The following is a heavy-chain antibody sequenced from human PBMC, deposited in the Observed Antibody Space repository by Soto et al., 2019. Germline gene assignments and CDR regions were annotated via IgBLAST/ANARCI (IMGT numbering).Heavy chain of an antibody. Sequence: QVQLQQWGAGLLKPSETLSLTCAVYGGSFSGYYWSWIRQPPGKGLEWIGEINHSGSTNYNPSLKSRVTLSVDTSQNQCSLKLGSVTAADTAVYSCAAVDRSMVRGVSVNWFDPWGQGTLVTVSS. J-gene: IGHJ5*02. D-gene: IGHD3-10*01. CDR3: AAVDRSMVRGVSVNWFDP. V-gene: IGHV4-34*01. CDR1: GGSFSGYY. CDR2: INHSGST.